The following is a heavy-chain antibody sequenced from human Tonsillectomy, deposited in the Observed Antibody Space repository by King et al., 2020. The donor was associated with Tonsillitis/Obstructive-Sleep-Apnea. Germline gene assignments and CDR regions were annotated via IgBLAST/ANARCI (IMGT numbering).Heavy chain of an antibody. CDR3: AKAGTLVGGFDY. V-gene: IGHV3-9*01. D-gene: IGHD2-8*02. Sequence: VQLVESGGALVQPGRSLTLSCAASGFTFDDYAMHWVRQAPGKGLEWVSGINWNSGIIVHADSVKGRFTISRDNAKNSLYLQMNSLNAEDTALYYCAKAGTLVGGFDYWGQGTLVTVSS. CDR2: INWNSGII. J-gene: IGHJ4*02. CDR1: GFTFDDYA.